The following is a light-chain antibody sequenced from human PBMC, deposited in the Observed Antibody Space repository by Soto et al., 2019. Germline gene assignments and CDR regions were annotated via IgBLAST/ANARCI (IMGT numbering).Light chain of an antibody. CDR1: SSDVGGYNY. Sequence: QSALTQPASVSGSPGQSITISCTGTSSDVGGYNYVSWYQQQPGKAPKLMIYEVSNRPSGVSNRFSGSKSGNTASLTISGLQAEDEADYYCSSYTSSSTLAFGTGTKLTVL. J-gene: IGLJ1*01. V-gene: IGLV2-14*01. CDR3: SSYTSSSTLA. CDR2: EVS.